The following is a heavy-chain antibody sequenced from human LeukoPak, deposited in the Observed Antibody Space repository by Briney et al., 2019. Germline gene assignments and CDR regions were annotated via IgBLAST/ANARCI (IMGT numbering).Heavy chain of an antibody. Sequence: PSETLSLTCTVSGGSISSGGYYWSWIRQHPGKGLEWIGYIYYSGSTYYNPSLKSRVTISVDTSKNQFSLKLSSVTAADTAVYYCARGPVGSYYYDSSGYYLPPDQWGQGTLVTVSS. V-gene: IGHV4-31*03. D-gene: IGHD3-22*01. CDR3: ARGPVGSYYYDSSGYYLPPDQ. CDR1: GGSISSGGYY. J-gene: IGHJ4*02. CDR2: IYYSGST.